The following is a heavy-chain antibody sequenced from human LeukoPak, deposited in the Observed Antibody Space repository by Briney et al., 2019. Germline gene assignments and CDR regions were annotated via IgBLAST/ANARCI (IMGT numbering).Heavy chain of an antibody. Sequence: GGSLRLSCAASGFTFSSYGMTWVRQAPGKGLEWVSVIYSGGSTYYADSVKGRFTISRDNSKNTLYLQMNSLRAEDTAVYYCARGQDYYDSSGYPTVNAFDIWGQGTMVTVSS. J-gene: IGHJ3*02. CDR1: GFTFSSYG. CDR2: IYSGGST. D-gene: IGHD3-22*01. CDR3: ARGQDYYDSSGYPTVNAFDI. V-gene: IGHV3-66*01.